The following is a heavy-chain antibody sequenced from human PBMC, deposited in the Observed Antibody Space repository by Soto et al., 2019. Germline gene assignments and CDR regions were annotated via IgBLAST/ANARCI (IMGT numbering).Heavy chain of an antibody. CDR1: GFTFSSYG. V-gene: IGHV3-30*18. J-gene: IGHJ1*01. CDR3: AKDGAPNYYDRRGYDRREYLQH. Sequence: GGSLRLSCAASGFTFSSYGMHWVRQAPGKGLEWVAVISYDGSNKYYADSVKGRFTISRDNSKNTLYLQMNSLRAEDTAVYYCAKDGAPNYYDRRGYDRREYLQHPTQGTLVTGSA. CDR2: ISYDGSNK. D-gene: IGHD3-22*01.